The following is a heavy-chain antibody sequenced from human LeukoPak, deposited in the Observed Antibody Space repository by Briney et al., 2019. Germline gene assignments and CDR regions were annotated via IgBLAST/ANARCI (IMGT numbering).Heavy chain of an antibody. CDR1: GGSFSGYY. D-gene: IGHD3-3*01. Sequence: SETLSLTCAVYGGSFSGYYWSWIRQPPGKGLEWIGEINHSGSTNYNPSLKSRVTISVDTSKNQFSLKLSSVTAADTAVYYCARGRPVLRFSEWRQSNWFDPWGQGTLVTVSS. V-gene: IGHV4-34*01. CDR2: INHSGST. J-gene: IGHJ5*02. CDR3: ARGRPVLRFSEWRQSNWFDP.